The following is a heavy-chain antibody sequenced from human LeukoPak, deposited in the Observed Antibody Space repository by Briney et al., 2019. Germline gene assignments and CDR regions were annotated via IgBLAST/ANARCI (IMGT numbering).Heavy chain of an antibody. CDR3: ARASYRTSDY. CDR1: GGSISSGGYY. Sequence: SETLSLTCTVSGGSISSGGYYWSWICQHPGKGLEWIGYIYYSGSTYYNPSLKSRVTISVDTSKNQFSLKLSSVTAADTAVYYCARASYRTSDYWGQGTLVTVSS. CDR2: IYYSGST. D-gene: IGHD6-6*01. J-gene: IGHJ4*02. V-gene: IGHV4-31*03.